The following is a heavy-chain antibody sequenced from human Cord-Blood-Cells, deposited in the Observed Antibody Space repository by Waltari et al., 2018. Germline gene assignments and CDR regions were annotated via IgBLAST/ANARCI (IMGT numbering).Heavy chain of an antibody. D-gene: IGHD6-13*01. CDR3: ARAPIAADRSFDY. Sequence: QVQLQQSGPGLVKPSQTLSLTCAISGDSVSSNSAAWNWIRQSPSRGLEWLGSTYYRSKWKNDYAYSVKSRITINPATSKNQFSLQLNAVTPEDTAVYYCARAPIAADRSFDYWGQVTLVTVSS. CDR1: GDSVSSNSAA. V-gene: IGHV6-1*01. CDR2: TYYRSKWKN. J-gene: IGHJ4*02.